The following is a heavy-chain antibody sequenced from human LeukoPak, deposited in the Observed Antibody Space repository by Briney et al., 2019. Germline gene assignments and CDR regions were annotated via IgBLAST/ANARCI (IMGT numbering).Heavy chain of an antibody. CDR3: VKPVGSRWSNNRFDP. CDR1: GFTFDSYA. Sequence: PGGSLRLSCAASGFTFDSYAMSWVRQAPGKGLEWVSAVSRFGGTTYYADSAKGRFTISRDNSNNTVYLQMNSLRVGDTALYYCVKPVGSRWSNNRFDPWGQGTLVTVS. CDR2: VSRFGGTT. D-gene: IGHD6-13*01. J-gene: IGHJ5*02. V-gene: IGHV3-23*01.